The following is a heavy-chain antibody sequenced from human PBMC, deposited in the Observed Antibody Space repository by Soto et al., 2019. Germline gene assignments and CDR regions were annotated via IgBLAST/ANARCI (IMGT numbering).Heavy chain of an antibody. CDR3: AKGRSGSWSGGPPPNYFGP. J-gene: IGHJ5*02. V-gene: IGHV3-23*01. CDR1: GFSFSSFV. Sequence: GGALRLSCAASGFSFSSFVMNLLRRAPGKGLEWVSSVSGSGGSTYYSDSVKGRFTISRDNSKNTVFLQMQSLKAEDTAVYFCAKGRSGSWSGGPPPNYFGPWGQGTLVTVSS. D-gene: IGHD6-13*01. CDR2: VSGSGGST.